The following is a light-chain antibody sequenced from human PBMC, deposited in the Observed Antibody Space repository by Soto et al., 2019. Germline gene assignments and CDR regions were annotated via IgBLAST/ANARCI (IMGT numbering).Light chain of an antibody. J-gene: IGKJ4*01. CDR1: QSVAIY. V-gene: IGKV3-11*01. CDR3: QQRRKWPPLT. Sequence: ETALTQSPATLSLSPGETATLSCRASQSVAIYLAWYQQKPGQAPRLLIYHASNRATGIPARFSGSGSGTDYSLTISSLAPEDSAVYYCQQRRKWPPLTFGGGTRVEI. CDR2: HAS.